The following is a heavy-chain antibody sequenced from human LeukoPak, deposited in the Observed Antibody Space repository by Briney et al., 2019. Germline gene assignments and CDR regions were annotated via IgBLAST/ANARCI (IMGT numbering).Heavy chain of an antibody. CDR2: IIPIFGTA. D-gene: IGHD3-3*01. CDR1: GGTFSSYA. J-gene: IGHJ4*02. V-gene: IGHV1-69*01. CDR3: ARDSRGTYYDFWSGYWETPDY. Sequence: SVKVSCKASGGTFSSYAISWVRQAPGQGLEWMGGIIPIFGTANYAQKFQGRVTITADESTSTAYMKLSSLRSEDTAVYYCARDSRGTYYDFWSGYWETPDYWGQGTLVTVSS.